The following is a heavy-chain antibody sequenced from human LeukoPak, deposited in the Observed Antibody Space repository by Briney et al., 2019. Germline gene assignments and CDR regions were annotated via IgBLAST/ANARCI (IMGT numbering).Heavy chain of an antibody. CDR3: ARSYSSSDYYYYYMDV. CDR1: GFTFSSYS. Sequence: PGGSLRLSCAASGFTFSSYSMNWVRQAPGKGLEWVSSISSSSSYIYYADSVKGRFTISRDNAKNSLYLQMNSLRAEDTAVYYCARSYSSSDYYYYYMDVWGKGTTVTVSS. J-gene: IGHJ6*03. V-gene: IGHV3-21*01. CDR2: ISSSSSYI. D-gene: IGHD6-6*01.